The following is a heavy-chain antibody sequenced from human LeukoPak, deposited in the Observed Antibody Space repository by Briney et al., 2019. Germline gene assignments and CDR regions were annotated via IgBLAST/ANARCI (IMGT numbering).Heavy chain of an antibody. CDR1: GFTFSSYG. D-gene: IGHD3-10*01. CDR3: AREIWGDNYGSGSYYIGVDY. Sequence: GGSLRLSCAASGFTFSSYGMHWVRQAPGKGLEWVAVISYDGSNKYYADSVKGRFTISRDNSKNTLYLQMNSLRAEDTAVYYCAREIWGDNYGSGSYYIGVDYWGQGTLVTVSS. CDR2: ISYDGSNK. J-gene: IGHJ4*02. V-gene: IGHV3-30*03.